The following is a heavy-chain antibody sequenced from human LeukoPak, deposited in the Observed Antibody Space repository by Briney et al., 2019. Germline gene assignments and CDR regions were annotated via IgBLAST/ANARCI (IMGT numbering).Heavy chain of an antibody. CDR3: ARGSDDYYYGMDV. Sequence: SQTRSLTCAVYGGSFSGYYWSWIRQPPGKGRGWIGEINHMGSTNYNPCLKGRITISVDTSKNQCSLKLSSVTAADTAVYYCARGSDDYYYGMDVWGQGTRVTVSS. V-gene: IGHV4-34*01. J-gene: IGHJ6*02. CDR2: INHMGST. CDR1: GGSFSGYY.